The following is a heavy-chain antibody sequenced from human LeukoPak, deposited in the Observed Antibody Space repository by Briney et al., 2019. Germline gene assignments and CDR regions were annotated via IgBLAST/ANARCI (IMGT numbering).Heavy chain of an antibody. J-gene: IGHJ4*02. CDR3: ARVPLSSSSDY. CDR2: MNPNSGNT. Sequence: ASVKVSCKASGYTFASYDINWVRQATGQGLKWMGLMNPNSGNTGYAQKFQSRVTMTRNTSISTAYMELSSLRSQDTAVYYCARVPLSSSSDYWGQGTLVTVSS. CDR1: GYTFASYD. V-gene: IGHV1-8*01. D-gene: IGHD6-13*01.